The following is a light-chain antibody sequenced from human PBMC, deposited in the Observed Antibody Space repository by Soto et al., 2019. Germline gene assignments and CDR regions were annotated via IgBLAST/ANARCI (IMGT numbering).Light chain of an antibody. CDR1: SSDVGGYNY. CDR3: SSYTSSSTVV. Sequence: QSVLTQPASVSGSPGQSITISCTGTSSDVGGYNYVSWYQQHPGKAPKLMIYDVSNRPSGVSNRFSGSKSGNTAYLTISGLQAEDEADYYCSSYTSSSTVVVGGGTKLTVL. J-gene: IGLJ3*02. V-gene: IGLV2-14*01. CDR2: DVS.